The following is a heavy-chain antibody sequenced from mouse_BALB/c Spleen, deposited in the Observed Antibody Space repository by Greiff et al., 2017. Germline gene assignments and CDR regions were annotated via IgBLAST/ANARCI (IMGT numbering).Heavy chain of an antibody. CDR2: ISSGGSYT. V-gene: IGHV5-6*01. Sequence: EVHLVESGGDLVKPGGSLKLSCAASGFTFSSYGMSWVRQTPDKRLEWVATISSGGSYTYYPDSVKGRFTISRDNAKNTLYLQMSSLKSEDTAMYYCARQGEITTVPWFAYWGQGTLVTVSA. CDR3: ARQGEITTVPWFAY. CDR1: GFTFSSYG. J-gene: IGHJ3*01. D-gene: IGHD1-1*01.